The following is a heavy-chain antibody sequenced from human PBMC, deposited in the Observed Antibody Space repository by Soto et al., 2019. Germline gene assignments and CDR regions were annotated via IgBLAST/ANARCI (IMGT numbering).Heavy chain of an antibody. CDR3: ARDQPGCSTVPAAKDCYYFDY. D-gene: IGHD2-2*01. Sequence: GGSLRLSCAASGFTFSSYAMHWVRQAPGKGLEWVAVISYDGSNKYYADSVKGRFTISRDNSKNTLYLQMNSLRAEDTAVYYCARDQPGCSTVPAAKDCYYFDYWGQGTLVTVSS. V-gene: IGHV3-30-3*01. J-gene: IGHJ4*02. CDR2: ISYDGSNK. CDR1: GFTFSSYA.